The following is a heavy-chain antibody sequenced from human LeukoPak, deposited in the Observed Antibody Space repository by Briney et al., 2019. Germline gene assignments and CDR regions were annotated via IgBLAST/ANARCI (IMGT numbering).Heavy chain of an antibody. V-gene: IGHV4-39*07. D-gene: IGHD6-13*01. CDR1: GGSISSSSYY. Sequence: SETLSLTCTVSGGSISSSSYYWGWIRQPPGKGLEWMGSIYYSGSTYYNPSLKSRVTMSVDTSKNQFSLKLSSVTAADTAVYYCAREYSSSWYVWFDPWGQGTLVTVSS. CDR3: AREYSSSWYVWFDP. J-gene: IGHJ5*02. CDR2: IYYSGST.